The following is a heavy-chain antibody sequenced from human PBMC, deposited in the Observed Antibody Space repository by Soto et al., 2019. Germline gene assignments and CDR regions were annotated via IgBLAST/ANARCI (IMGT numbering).Heavy chain of an antibody. Sequence: PSETLSLTCSVSGGSMSRSSYYWVWYRQSPGKGLEWIGGIYNSGTTNYNPSLKSRVTISVDTSKNQFSLKLSSVTAADTAVYYCARGRFHAPKTGSVGLCMDVWGKGTTVTVSS. CDR3: ARGRFHAPKTGSVGLCMDV. D-gene: IGHD1-1*01. CDR2: IYNSGTT. J-gene: IGHJ6*03. V-gene: IGHV4-39*07. CDR1: GGSMSRSSYY.